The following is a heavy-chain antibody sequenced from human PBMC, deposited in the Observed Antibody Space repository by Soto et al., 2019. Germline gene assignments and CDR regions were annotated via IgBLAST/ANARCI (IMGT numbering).Heavy chain of an antibody. CDR3: AKIDYGPAMDV. D-gene: IGHD4-17*01. CDR2: ISGSGGST. J-gene: IGHJ6*03. CDR1: GFTFTSYA. Sequence: EVQLLESGGGLVQPGGSLRLSCAASGFTFTSYAMSWVRQAPGKGLEWVSGISGSGGSTYYADSVKGRFTISRDNSKTTRYVQMNSLRAEDTAVYYCAKIDYGPAMDVWGKGTTVTVSS. V-gene: IGHV3-23*01.